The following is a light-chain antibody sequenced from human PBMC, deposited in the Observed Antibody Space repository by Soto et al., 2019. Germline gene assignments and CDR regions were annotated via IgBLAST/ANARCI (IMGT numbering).Light chain of an antibody. V-gene: IGLV2-8*01. CDR1: SSDVGGYNY. CDR3: SSYAGSNKSV. Sequence: QSVLTQPPSASGSPGQSVTISCTGTSSDVGGYNYVSWYQQHPGKAPKLMIYEVSKRPSGVPDRFSGSKSGNTASLTVSGLQPEDEADYYCSSYAGSNKSVFGTGTKLTLL. CDR2: EVS. J-gene: IGLJ1*01.